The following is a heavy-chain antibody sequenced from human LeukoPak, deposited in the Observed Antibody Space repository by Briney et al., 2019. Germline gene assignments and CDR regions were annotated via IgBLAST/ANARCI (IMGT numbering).Heavy chain of an antibody. CDR3: AGTYNGFDPFDY. CDR1: GGSISGYY. J-gene: IGHJ4*02. CDR2: VYYNGDT. D-gene: IGHD5-12*01. Sequence: PSETLSLTCTVSGGSISGYYWNWIQQPPERGLQWIAYVYYNGDTNYNPSLHSRVTLSLDTSNNRFSLNLNSVPAADTAVYYCAGTYNGFDPFDYWGQGTLVSVSS. V-gene: IGHV4-59*08.